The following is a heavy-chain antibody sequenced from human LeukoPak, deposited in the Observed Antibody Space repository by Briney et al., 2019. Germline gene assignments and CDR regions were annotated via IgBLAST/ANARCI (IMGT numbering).Heavy chain of an antibody. V-gene: IGHV7-4-1*02. J-gene: IGHJ5*02. Sequence: ASVKVSCKASGYTFTSYAMNWVRQAPGQGLEWMGWINTNTGNPTYAQGFTGRFVFSLDTSVSTAYLQISSLKAEDTAVYYCAGGRVNLYYYGSGVNWFDPWGQGTLVTVSS. CDR2: INTNTGNP. CDR1: GYTFTSYA. CDR3: AGGRVNLYYYGSGVNWFDP. D-gene: IGHD3-10*01.